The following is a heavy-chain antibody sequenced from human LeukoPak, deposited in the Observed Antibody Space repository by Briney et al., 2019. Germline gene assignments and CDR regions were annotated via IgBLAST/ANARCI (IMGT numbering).Heavy chain of an antibody. Sequence: PGGSLRLSCAASGFTFSSYEMNWVRQAPGKGLEWVSSISSSSSYIYYAGSVKGRFTISRDNAKNSLYLQMNSLRAEDTAVYYCARDRCGGDCYPYYFDYWGQGTLVTVSS. D-gene: IGHD2-21*02. V-gene: IGHV3-21*01. CDR3: ARDRCGGDCYPYYFDY. CDR2: ISSSSSYI. J-gene: IGHJ4*02. CDR1: GFTFSSYE.